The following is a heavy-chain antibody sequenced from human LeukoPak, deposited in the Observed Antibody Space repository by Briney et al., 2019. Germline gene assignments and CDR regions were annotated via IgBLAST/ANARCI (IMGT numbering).Heavy chain of an antibody. J-gene: IGHJ4*02. CDR2: ISSSSSYI. Sequence: PGGSLRLSCAASGFTFSSYSMNWVRLAPGKGLEWVSSISSSSSYIYYADSVKGRLTISRDNAKNSLYLQMNSLGAEDTAVYYCARGGSAWLVATDYWGQGTLVTVSS. CDR3: ARGGSAWLVATDY. V-gene: IGHV3-21*01. D-gene: IGHD6-19*01. CDR1: GFTFSSYS.